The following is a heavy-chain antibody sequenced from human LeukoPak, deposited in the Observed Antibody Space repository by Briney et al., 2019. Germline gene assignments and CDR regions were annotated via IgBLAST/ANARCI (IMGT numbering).Heavy chain of an antibody. D-gene: IGHD3-22*01. CDR1: GFTFSSNW. J-gene: IGHJ4*02. CDR2: ISSSSSTI. CDR3: ARDTTSHYYDSSGYSPFDY. Sequence: PGGSLRLSCAASGFTFSSNWMHWVRQAPGKGLEWVSYISSSSSTIYYADSVKGRFTISRDNAKNSLYLQMNSLRAEDTAVYYCARDTTSHYYDSSGYSPFDYWGQGTLVTVSS. V-gene: IGHV3-48*04.